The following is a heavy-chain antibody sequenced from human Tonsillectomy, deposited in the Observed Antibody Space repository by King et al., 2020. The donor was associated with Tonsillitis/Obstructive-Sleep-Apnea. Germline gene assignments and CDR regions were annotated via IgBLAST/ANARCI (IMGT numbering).Heavy chain of an antibody. CDR2: INYSGST. CDR1: GGSFSGYY. D-gene: IGHD4-11*01. CDR3: ARGPMTTVTTFYYYYYMDV. J-gene: IGHJ6*03. Sequence: VQLQQWGAGLLKPSETLSLTCAVYGGSFSGYYWSWIRQPPGKGLEWIGEINYSGSTNYNPSLKSRVTISVEKSKNQFSLKLSSVTAADTAVYYCARGPMTTVTTFYYYYYMDVWGKGTTVTVSS. V-gene: IGHV4-34*01.